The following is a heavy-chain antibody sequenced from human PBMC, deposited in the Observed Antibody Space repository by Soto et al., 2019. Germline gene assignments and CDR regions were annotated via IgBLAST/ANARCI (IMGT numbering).Heavy chain of an antibody. Sequence: QVQLVESGGGVVQPGRSLILSCAASGFTFSSCAMHWVREAPGKGLEWVAVIIYDGSDKYYADSVQGRFTISRDNSKNTLYLQMNSLRPEDTAVYYCAAELGNSGYDGHDYWGQGTLVTVSS. J-gene: IGHJ4*02. D-gene: IGHD5-12*01. V-gene: IGHV3-30-3*01. CDR3: AAELGNSGYDGHDY. CDR1: GFTFSSCA. CDR2: IIYDGSDK.